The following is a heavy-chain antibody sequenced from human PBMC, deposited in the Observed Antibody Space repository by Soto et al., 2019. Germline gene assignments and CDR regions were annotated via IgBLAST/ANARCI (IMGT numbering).Heavy chain of an antibody. V-gene: IGHV1-18*01. CDR1: SYAFTTSG. CDR3: ARGRYGDY. J-gene: IGHJ4*02. Sequence: QVHLVQYGAEVKKPGASVKVSCTGSSYAFTTSGITWVRQAPGQGLEWMGWISAHNGNTNYAQKLQGRVTVTRDTSTSTAYMELRSLRSDDTAVYYCARGRYGDYWGQGALVTVS. CDR2: ISAHNGNT. D-gene: IGHD1-1*01.